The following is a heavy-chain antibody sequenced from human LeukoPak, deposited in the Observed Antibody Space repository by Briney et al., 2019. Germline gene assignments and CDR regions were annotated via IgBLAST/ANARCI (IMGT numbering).Heavy chain of an antibody. D-gene: IGHD3-10*01. Sequence: GGSLRLSCAASGFTFSSYAMSWVRQAPGKGLEWVSAISGSGGSTYYADSVKGRFTISRDNSKNTLYLQMNSLRAEDTAVYYCAKDRGVQDDVLALDYWGQGTLVTVSS. CDR2: ISGSGGST. CDR3: AKDRGVQDDVLALDY. J-gene: IGHJ4*02. CDR1: GFTFSSYA. V-gene: IGHV3-23*01.